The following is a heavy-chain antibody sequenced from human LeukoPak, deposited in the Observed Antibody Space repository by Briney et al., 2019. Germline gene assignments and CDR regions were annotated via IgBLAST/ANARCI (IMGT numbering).Heavy chain of an antibody. CDR1: GFTFSSYE. CDR2: ISSSGSTI. CDR3: ARAFFYYGSGSYYRHPGYYYYGMDV. D-gene: IGHD3-10*01. Sequence: PGGSLRLSCAASGFTFSSYEMNWVRQAPGKGLEWVSYISSSGSTIYYADSVKGRFTISRDNAKNSLYLQMNSLRAEDTAVYYCARAFFYYGSGSYYRHPGYYYYGMDVWGQGTTVTVSS. J-gene: IGHJ6*02. V-gene: IGHV3-48*03.